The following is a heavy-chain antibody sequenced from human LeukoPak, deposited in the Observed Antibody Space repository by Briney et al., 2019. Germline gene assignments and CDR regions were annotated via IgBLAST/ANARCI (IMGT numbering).Heavy chain of an antibody. J-gene: IGHJ4*02. V-gene: IGHV3-48*03. CDR3: AKGNIFDS. CDR1: GFTFSNYE. D-gene: IGHD2/OR15-2a*01. CDR2: ISSDSSDI. Sequence: QPGGSLRLSCAASGFTFSNYEMNWVRQAPGKGLEWIAYISSDSSDIFYADSVKGRFTISRDNAKNSLYLQMKSLRADDKAIYYCAKGNIFDSWGQGILVTVSS.